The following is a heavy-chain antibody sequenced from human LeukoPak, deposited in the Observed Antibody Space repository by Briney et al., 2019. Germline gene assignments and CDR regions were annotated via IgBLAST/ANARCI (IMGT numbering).Heavy chain of an antibody. CDR2: ISSSGSTI. D-gene: IGHD3-10*01. V-gene: IGHV3-11*01. CDR3: ARSVFLWFGEFPPYFGY. Sequence: PRGSLRLSCAASGFTFSDYYMSWIRQAPGKGLEWVSYISSSGSTIYYADSVKGRFTISRDNAKNSLYLQMKSLSPEDTAVYYCARSVFLWFGEFPPYFGYWGQGTLVTVSS. J-gene: IGHJ4*02. CDR1: GFTFSDYY.